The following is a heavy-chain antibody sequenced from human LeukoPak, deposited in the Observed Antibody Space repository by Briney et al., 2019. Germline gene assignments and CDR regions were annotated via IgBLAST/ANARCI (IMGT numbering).Heavy chain of an antibody. CDR2: IYPGDSDT. CDR3: ARRNTYYYGSGSYGYYFDY. V-gene: IGHV5-51*01. D-gene: IGHD3-10*01. CDR1: GYIFTNYW. J-gene: IGHJ4*02. Sequence: GESLKISCKGFGYIFTNYWIGWVRQMPGKGLEWMGIIYPGDSDTRYSPSYQGQVTISADKSISTAYLQWSSLKASDTAMYYCARRNTYYYGSGSYGYYFDYWGQGTLVTVSS.